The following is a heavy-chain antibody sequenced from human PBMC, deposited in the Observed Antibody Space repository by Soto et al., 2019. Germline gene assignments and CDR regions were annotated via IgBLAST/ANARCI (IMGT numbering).Heavy chain of an antibody. Sequence: QVQLVQSGAEMKKPGASAKISCKAAGYIFTSYSIHWVRQAPGQNLEWLGGLNPSNGNTESSQNFRDRVTITRDTSANTASMELNSLRSEDTAVYYCARNGGDYDNRCFFEQRAFDIWGQGTMVTVS. CDR2: LNPSNGNT. V-gene: IGHV1-3*01. J-gene: IGHJ3*02. CDR1: GYIFTSYS. CDR3: ARNGGDYDNRCFFEQRAFDI. D-gene: IGHD3-22*01.